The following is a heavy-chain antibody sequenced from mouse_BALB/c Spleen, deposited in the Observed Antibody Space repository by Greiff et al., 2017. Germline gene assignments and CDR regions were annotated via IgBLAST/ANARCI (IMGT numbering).Heavy chain of an antibody. D-gene: IGHD1-1*01. V-gene: IGHV2-9*02. CDR2: IWAGGST. CDR1: GFSLTSYG. CDR3: CGTQTVYYYAMDY. Sequence: VKVVESGPGLVAPSQSLSISCTVSGFSLTSYGVHWVRQPPGKGLEWLGVIWAGGSTNYNSALMYRLSISKDNSKSQVFLKMNSLQTDDTAVYYCCGTQTVYYYAMDYWGQGTSVTVSS. J-gene: IGHJ4*01.